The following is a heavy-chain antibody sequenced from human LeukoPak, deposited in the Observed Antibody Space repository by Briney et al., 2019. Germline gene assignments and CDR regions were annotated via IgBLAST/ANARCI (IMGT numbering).Heavy chain of an antibody. J-gene: IGHJ6*02. CDR2: IYPGDSDT. CDR1: GYSFTSYW. V-gene: IGHV5-51*01. D-gene: IGHD6-13*01. CDR3: ARPGYSGRAAYGLDV. Sequence: HGESLKISCKGSGYSFTSYWIAWVRQMSGKGLEWRVIIYPGDSDTRYSPSFQGQVTFSADKSIGTAYLQWSSLKASDTAMYYCARPGYSGRAAYGLDVWGQGTTVTVSS.